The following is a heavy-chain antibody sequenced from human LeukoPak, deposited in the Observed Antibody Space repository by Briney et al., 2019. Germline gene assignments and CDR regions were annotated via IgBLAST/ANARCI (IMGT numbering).Heavy chain of an antibody. J-gene: IGHJ4*02. V-gene: IGHV3-23*01. CDR1: GFTFSSYG. D-gene: IGHD6-19*01. Sequence: PGGSLGLSCAASGFTFSSYGMSWVRQAPGKGLEWVSAISGSGGSTYYADSVKGRFTISRDNSKNTLYLQMNSLRAEDTAVYYCAKPGWGQYYFDYWGQGTLVTVPS. CDR3: AKPGWGQYYFDY. CDR2: ISGSGGST.